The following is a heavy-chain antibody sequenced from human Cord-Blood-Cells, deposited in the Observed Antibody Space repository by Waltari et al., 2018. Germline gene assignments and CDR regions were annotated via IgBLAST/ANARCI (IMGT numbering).Heavy chain of an antibody. J-gene: IGHJ1*01. D-gene: IGHD3-22*01. CDR1: GGYFSGYY. CDR3: AIVLATYYYFQH. CDR2: INGSGST. V-gene: IGHV4-34*01. Sequence: QVQLQQWGAGLLKPSETLSLTCAVYGGYFSGYYWSWIRQPQRKGLEWIGEINGSGSTNYPPSPKSRVTISVDTSKNQSSLMLSCVTAADPSVYYCAIVLATYYYFQHWGQGTLVTVSS.